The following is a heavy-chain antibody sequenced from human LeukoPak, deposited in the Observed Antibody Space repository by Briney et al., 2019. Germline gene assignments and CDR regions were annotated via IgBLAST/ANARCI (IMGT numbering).Heavy chain of an antibody. V-gene: IGHV4-61*09. Sequence: SETLSLTCSVSGDSITRGGFYWSWIRQHPGKGLEWIGYIYTSGSTNYNPSLKSRVTISVDTSKNQFSLKLSSVTAADTAVYYCARGSSSWYGYYYYYMDVWGKGTTVTVSS. CDR2: IYTSGST. D-gene: IGHD6-13*01. CDR1: GDSITRGGFY. CDR3: ARGSSSWYGYYYYYMDV. J-gene: IGHJ6*03.